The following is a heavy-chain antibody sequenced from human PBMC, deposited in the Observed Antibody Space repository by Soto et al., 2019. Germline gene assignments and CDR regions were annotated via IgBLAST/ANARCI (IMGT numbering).Heavy chain of an antibody. CDR2: ISSSSSYI. J-gene: IGHJ4*02. D-gene: IGHD2-15*01. CDR1: GFTFSSYS. Sequence: LRLSCAASGFTFSSYSMNWVRQAPGKGLEWVSSISSSSSYIYYADSVKGRFTISRDNAKNSLYLQMNSLRAEDTAVYYCAREVNGYCSGGSCYPGAYYFDYWGQGTLVTVSS. CDR3: AREVNGYCSGGSCYPGAYYFDY. V-gene: IGHV3-21*01.